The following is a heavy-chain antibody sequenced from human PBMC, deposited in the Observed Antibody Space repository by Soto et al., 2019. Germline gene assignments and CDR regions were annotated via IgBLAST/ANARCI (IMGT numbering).Heavy chain of an antibody. Sequence: GGSLRLSCAASGFTFSSYGMHWVRQAPGKGLEWVAVIWYDGSNKYYADSVKGRFTISRDNSKNTLYLQMNSLRAEDTAVYYCAKVGFSGSATYYYYYGMDVWGQGTTVTVSS. J-gene: IGHJ6*02. V-gene: IGHV3-30*02. CDR3: AKVGFSGSATYYYYYGMDV. CDR2: IWYDGSNK. D-gene: IGHD1-26*01. CDR1: GFTFSSYG.